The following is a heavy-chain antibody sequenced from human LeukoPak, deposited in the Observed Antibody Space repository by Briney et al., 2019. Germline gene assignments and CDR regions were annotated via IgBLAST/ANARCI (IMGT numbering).Heavy chain of an antibody. Sequence: PGGSLRLSCEASGFTFGNFGMTWVRQAPGKGLQWVSGISGSTTWTYYAASVKGRFTVSRENSQNTLHLQMNSLRADDTAVYYCARELVSSGTGDFDLWGRGTLVTVSS. CDR3: ARELVSSGTGDFDL. V-gene: IGHV3-23*01. CDR2: ISGSTTWT. J-gene: IGHJ2*01. D-gene: IGHD3/OR15-3a*01. CDR1: GFTFGNFG.